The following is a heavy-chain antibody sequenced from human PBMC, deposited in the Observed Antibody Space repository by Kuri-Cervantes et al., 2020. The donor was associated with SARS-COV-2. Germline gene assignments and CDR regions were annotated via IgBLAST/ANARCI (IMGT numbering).Heavy chain of an antibody. CDR1: GGSISSYY. J-gene: IGHJ6*03. Sequence: GSLRLSCTVSGGSISSYYWSWIRQPPGKGLEWIGYIYYSGSTYYNPSLKSRVTISVDTSKNQFSLKLSSVTAADTAVYYCARGFCGGDCYSYYYYYYMDVWGKGTTVTVSS. CDR2: IYYSGST. CDR3: ARGFCGGDCYSYYYYYYMDV. V-gene: IGHV4-59*01. D-gene: IGHD2-21*01.